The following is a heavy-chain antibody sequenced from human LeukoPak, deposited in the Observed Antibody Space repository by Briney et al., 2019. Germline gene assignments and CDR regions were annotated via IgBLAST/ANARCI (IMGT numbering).Heavy chain of an antibody. CDR2: IHTSGST. CDR3: ARGDEVQYYYDSSGYPYFDY. J-gene: IGHJ4*02. CDR1: GGSISSYY. D-gene: IGHD3-22*01. Sequence: PSETLSLTCTVSGGSISSYYWSWIRQPAGKGLEWIGRIHTSGSTNYNPSLKSRVTISVDTSKNQFSLKLSSVTAADTAVYYCARGDEVQYYYDSSGYPYFDYWGQGTLVTVSS. V-gene: IGHV4-4*07.